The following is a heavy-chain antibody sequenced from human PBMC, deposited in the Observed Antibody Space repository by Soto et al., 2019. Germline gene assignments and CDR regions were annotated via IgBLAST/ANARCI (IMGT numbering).Heavy chain of an antibody. J-gene: IGHJ6*02. D-gene: IGHD1-26*01. CDR1: GGSFSGYY. V-gene: IGHV4-34*01. CDR2: INHSGST. Sequence: SETLSLTCAVYGGSFSGYYWSWIRQPPGKGLEWIGEINHSGSTNYNPSLKSRVTISVDTSKNQFSLKLSSVAAADTAVYYCARRGSYDYYYGMDVWGQGTTVTVSS. CDR3: ARRGSYDYYYGMDV.